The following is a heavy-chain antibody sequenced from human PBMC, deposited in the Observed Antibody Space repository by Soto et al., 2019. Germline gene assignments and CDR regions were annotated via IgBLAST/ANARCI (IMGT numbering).Heavy chain of an antibody. J-gene: IGHJ4*02. D-gene: IGHD6-19*01. Sequence: QVQLVESGGGVVQPGRSLRLSRAASGFTFSSYAMHWVRQAPGKGLEWVAVISYDGSNKYYADSVKGRFTISRYNSKNALYLRMNSLRAEDTAVYYCARMYSSGWYDYWGQGTLVTVSS. CDR3: ARMYSSGWYDY. CDR1: GFTFSSYA. CDR2: ISYDGSNK. V-gene: IGHV3-30-3*01.